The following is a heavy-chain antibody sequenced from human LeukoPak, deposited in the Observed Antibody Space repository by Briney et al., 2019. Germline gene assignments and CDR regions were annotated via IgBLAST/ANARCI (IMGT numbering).Heavy chain of an antibody. CDR2: IWYDGSNK. CDR3: ARAEGYCSSTSCYWWFDP. V-gene: IGHV3-33*01. D-gene: IGHD2-2*01. J-gene: IGHJ5*02. Sequence: GGSLRLSCAASGFTFSSYGMHWVRQAPAKGLEWVAVIWYDGSNKYYADSVKGRFTISRDNSKNTLYLQMNSLRAEDTAVYYCARAEGYCSSTSCYWWFDPWGQGTLVTVSS. CDR1: GFTFSSYG.